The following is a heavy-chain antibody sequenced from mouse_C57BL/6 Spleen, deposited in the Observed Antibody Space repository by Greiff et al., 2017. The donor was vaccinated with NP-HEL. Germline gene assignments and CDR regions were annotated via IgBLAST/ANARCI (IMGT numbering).Heavy chain of an antibody. CDR3: ARFYDGCYGYFGV. D-gene: IGHD2-3*01. CDR2: IDPSDSYT. J-gene: IGHJ1*03. Sequence: VQLQQPGAELVRPGTSVKLSCKASGYTFTSYWMHWVKQRPGQGLEWIGVIDPSDSYTNYNQKFKGKATLTLDTSSSTAYLQLSSLTSEDATVYCGARFYDGCYGYFGVWGTRTTVTVAS. V-gene: IGHV1-59*01. CDR1: GYTFTSYW.